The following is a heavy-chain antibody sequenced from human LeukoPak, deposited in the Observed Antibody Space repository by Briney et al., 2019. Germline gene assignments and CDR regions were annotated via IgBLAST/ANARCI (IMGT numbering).Heavy chain of an antibody. J-gene: IGHJ5*02. Sequence: GGSLRLSCAASGFTFSSYSMNWVRQATGKGLEWVSSISSSSSYIYYADSVKGRFTISRDNAKNSLYLQMNSLRAEDTAVYYCARGLTGIVVSGWFDPWGQGTLVTVSS. CDR2: ISSSSSYI. D-gene: IGHD2-15*01. CDR3: ARGLTGIVVSGWFDP. CDR1: GFTFSSYS. V-gene: IGHV3-21*01.